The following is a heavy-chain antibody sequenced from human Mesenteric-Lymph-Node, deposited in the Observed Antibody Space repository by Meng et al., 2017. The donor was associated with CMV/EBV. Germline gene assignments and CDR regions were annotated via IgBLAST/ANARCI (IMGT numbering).Heavy chain of an antibody. Sequence: FPTSDIRWVRQATVQGLEWMGRVNPNSGNTAYAQKFQGRVTMTRNTSVSTAYMELGSLRSEDTAIYYCARGLLNGYCTTTSCHLLGYWGQGTLVTVSS. D-gene: IGHD2-2*03. CDR3: ARGLLNGYCTTTSCHLLGY. CDR1: FPTSD. J-gene: IGHJ4*02. CDR2: VNPNSGNT. V-gene: IGHV1-8*02.